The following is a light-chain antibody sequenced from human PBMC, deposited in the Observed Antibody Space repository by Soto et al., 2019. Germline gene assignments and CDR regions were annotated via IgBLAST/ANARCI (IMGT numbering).Light chain of an antibody. CDR3: YSYTSRGTGV. CDR2: DV. CDR1: SSDVGGSIY. V-gene: IGLV2-14*01. J-gene: IGLJ3*02. Sequence: QSALTQPASVSGWPGQSITIYCTGTSSDVGGSIYVYWYQLSPGKAPKLLIYDVDRPSGVSNRFSGSKSGNTASLTISGLQDEDEDDYYCYSYTSRGTGVFGGGTKLTVL.